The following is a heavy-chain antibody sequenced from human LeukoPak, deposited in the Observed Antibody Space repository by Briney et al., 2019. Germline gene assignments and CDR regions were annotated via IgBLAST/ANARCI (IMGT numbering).Heavy chain of an antibody. D-gene: IGHD3-10*01. Sequence: GGSLRLSCAASGFSFSDFWMGWVRQAPGKGLEWVANINQDGSENYYVDSVKGRFTISRDNVKKSLYLQMNSLRAEDTAVYYCTKGRSNHYWGQGTLVTVST. CDR1: GFSFSDFW. J-gene: IGHJ4*02. CDR2: INQDGSEN. CDR3: TKGRSNHY. V-gene: IGHV3-7*01.